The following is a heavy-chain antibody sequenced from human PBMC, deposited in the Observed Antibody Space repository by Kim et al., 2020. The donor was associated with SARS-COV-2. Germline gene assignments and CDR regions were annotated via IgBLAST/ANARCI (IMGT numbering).Heavy chain of an antibody. V-gene: IGHV3-30*18. D-gene: IGHD6-6*01. Sequence: GGSLRLSCAASGFTFSSYGMHWVRQAPGKGLEWVAVISYDGSNKYYADSVKGRFTISRDNSKNTLYLQMNSLRAEDTAVYYCAKDLYSSSGNYFDYWGQGTLVTVSS. J-gene: IGHJ4*02. CDR3: AKDLYSSSGNYFDY. CDR1: GFTFSSYG. CDR2: ISYDGSNK.